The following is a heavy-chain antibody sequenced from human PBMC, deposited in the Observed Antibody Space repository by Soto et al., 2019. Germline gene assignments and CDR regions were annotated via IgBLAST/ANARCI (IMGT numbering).Heavy chain of an antibody. V-gene: IGHV3-30-3*01. CDR1: GFTFSSYA. D-gene: IGHD6-19*01. J-gene: IGHJ6*02. CDR2: ISYDGSNK. CDR3: ATSWDGAAVAGYLYYGMDV. Sequence: PGGSLRLSCAASGFTFSSYAMHWVRQAPGKGLEWVAVISYDGSNKYYADSVKGRFTISRDNSKNTLYLQMNSLRAEDTAVYYCATSWDGAAVAGYLYYGMDVWGQGTTVTVSS.